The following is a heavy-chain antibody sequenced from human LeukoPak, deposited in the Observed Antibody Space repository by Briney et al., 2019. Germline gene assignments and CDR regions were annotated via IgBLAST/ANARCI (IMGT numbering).Heavy chain of an antibody. CDR3: AKASSGYYNYFDY. J-gene: IGHJ4*02. D-gene: IGHD3-22*01. CDR1: GFTFSSYA. V-gene: IGHV3-23*01. CDR2: ISGSGGST. Sequence: GGSLRLSCAASGFTFSSYAMSWVRQAPGKGLEWVSAISGSGGSTYYADSVKGRFTISRDNSKSTLYLQMNSLRAEDTAVYYCAKASSGYYNYFDYWGQGTLVTVSS.